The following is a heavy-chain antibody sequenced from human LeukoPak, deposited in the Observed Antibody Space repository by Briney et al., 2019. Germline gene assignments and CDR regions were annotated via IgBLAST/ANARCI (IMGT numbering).Heavy chain of an antibody. Sequence: GGSLRLSCAASEFTFSSYGMSWVRQAPGKGLEWVSAISGSGGSTYYADSVKGRFTISRDNSKNTLYLQMSSLRAEDTAVYYCAHHGGGTIRLGAFDIWGQGTMVTVSS. CDR3: AHHGGGTIRLGAFDI. D-gene: IGHD3-3*01. CDR1: EFTFSSYG. V-gene: IGHV3-23*01. CDR2: ISGSGGST. J-gene: IGHJ3*02.